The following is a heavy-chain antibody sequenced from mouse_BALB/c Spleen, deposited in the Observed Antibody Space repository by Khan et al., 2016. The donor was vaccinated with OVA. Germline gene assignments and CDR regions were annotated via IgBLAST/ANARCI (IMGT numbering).Heavy chain of an antibody. J-gene: IGHJ4*01. CDR2: ISSGGSYT. CDR3: ARHEGLRREGYYAMDY. V-gene: IGHV5-6*01. Sequence: EVELVESGGDLVKPGGSLKLSCAASGFTFSSYGMSWVRQTPDKRLEWVATISSGGSYTYYPDSVKGRFTISRDNAKNTLYLQMSSLKSEDTAMYYCARHEGLRREGYYAMDYWGQGTSVTVSS. CDR1: GFTFSSYG. D-gene: IGHD2-2*01.